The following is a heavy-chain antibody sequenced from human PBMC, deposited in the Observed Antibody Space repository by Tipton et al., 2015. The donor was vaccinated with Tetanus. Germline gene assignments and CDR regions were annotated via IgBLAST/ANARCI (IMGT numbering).Heavy chain of an antibody. CDR1: GGSISSTNYY. CDR2: INHSGST. CDR3: ARDDYYDGRGLYYYGLDV. Sequence: TLSLTCTVSGGSISSTNYYWGWIRQPAGKGLEWIGEINHSGSTNYNPSLKSRVTISVDTSKNQFSLKVSSVTAADTAVYYCARDDYYDGRGLYYYGLDVWGQGTTVTVSS. J-gene: IGHJ6*02. D-gene: IGHD3-22*01. V-gene: IGHV4-39*07.